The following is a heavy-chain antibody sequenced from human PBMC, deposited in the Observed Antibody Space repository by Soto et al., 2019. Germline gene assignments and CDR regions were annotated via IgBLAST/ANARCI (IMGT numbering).Heavy chain of an antibody. J-gene: IGHJ3*02. Sequence: LRLSCAASGFTFSSYAMSWVRQAPGKGLEWVSAISGSGGSTYYADCVKGRVTSSGDNSKNTLYLQMNSLRAEGTAVYYCERVLLLRATRYCYGFSAFDIWGQGTMVTVSS. CDR2: ISGSGGST. CDR3: ERVLLLRATRYCYGFSAFDI. V-gene: IGHV3-23*01. D-gene: IGHD5-18*01. CDR1: GFTFSSYA.